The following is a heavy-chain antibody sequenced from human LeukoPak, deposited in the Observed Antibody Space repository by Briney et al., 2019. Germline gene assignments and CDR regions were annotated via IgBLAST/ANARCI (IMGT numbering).Heavy chain of an antibody. J-gene: IGHJ3*02. D-gene: IGHD3-3*01. Sequence: SQTLSLTCTVSGGSISSGSYYWSWLRQPAGKGLEWIGRIYTSGSTNYNPSLKSRVTISVDTSKNQFSLKLSSVTAADTAVYYCAREKIGPALTIFGVDAFDIWGQGTMVTVSS. CDR2: IYTSGST. V-gene: IGHV4-61*02. CDR1: GGSISSGSYY. CDR3: AREKIGPALTIFGVDAFDI.